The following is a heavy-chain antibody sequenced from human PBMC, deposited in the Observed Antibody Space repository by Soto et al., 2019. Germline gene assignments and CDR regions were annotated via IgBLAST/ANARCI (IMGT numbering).Heavy chain of an antibody. J-gene: IGHJ4*02. CDR2: ISGSGGST. CDR3: AKDPAPFYDSSGYYPDY. Sequence: LRLSCAASGFTFSSYAMSWVRQAPGKGLEWVSAISGSGGSTYYADSVKGRFTISRDNSKNTLYLQMNSLRAEDTAVYYCAKDPAPFYDSSGYYPDYWGQGTLVTVSS. V-gene: IGHV3-23*01. CDR1: GFTFSSYA. D-gene: IGHD3-22*01.